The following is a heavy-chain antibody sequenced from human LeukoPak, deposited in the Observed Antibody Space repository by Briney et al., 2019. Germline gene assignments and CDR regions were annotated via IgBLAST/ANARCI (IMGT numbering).Heavy chain of an antibody. CDR3: ARAYEQLWVFFDY. CDR1: GFTFSSYS. J-gene: IGHJ4*02. CDR2: ISSSSSYI. Sequence: PGGSLRLSCAASGFTFSSYSMNWVRQAPGKGLEWVSSISSSSSYIYYADSVKGRFTISRDNAKNSLYLQMNSLRAEDTAVCYCARAYEQLWVFFDYWGQGTLVTVSS. V-gene: IGHV3-21*01. D-gene: IGHD5-18*01.